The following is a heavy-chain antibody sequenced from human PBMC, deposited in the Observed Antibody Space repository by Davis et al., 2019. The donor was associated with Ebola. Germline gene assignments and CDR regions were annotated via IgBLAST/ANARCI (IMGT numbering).Heavy chain of an antibody. CDR3: ARLGDYVWGSYRHDY. Sequence: SETLSLTCTVSGGSISSYYWSWIRQPPGKGLEWIGYIYYSGSTNYNPSLKSRVTISVDTSKNQFSLKLSSVTAADTAVYYCARLGDYVWGSYRHDYWGQGTLVTVSS. CDR2: IYYSGST. J-gene: IGHJ4*02. D-gene: IGHD3-16*02. CDR1: GGSISSYY. V-gene: IGHV4-59*08.